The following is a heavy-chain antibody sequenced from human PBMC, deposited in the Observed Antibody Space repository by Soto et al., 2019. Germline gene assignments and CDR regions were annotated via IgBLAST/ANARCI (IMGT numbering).Heavy chain of an antibody. CDR2: IYSDGAT. Sequence: QVQLQESGPGLVRPSETLYLICNVSGGPISNYYWSWVRQPAGKGLEWVGRIYSDGATNYSPSLKSRVFMYLDMSGNQFSLQLNYVTAADTAVYYCSRVGCSNSHCQTRGMDVWGQGTTVTVSS. J-gene: IGHJ6*01. D-gene: IGHD2-2*01. CDR3: SRVGCSNSHCQTRGMDV. V-gene: IGHV4-4*07. CDR1: GGPISNYY.